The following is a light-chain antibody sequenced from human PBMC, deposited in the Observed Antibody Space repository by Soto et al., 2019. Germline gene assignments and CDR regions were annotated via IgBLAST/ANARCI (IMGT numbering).Light chain of an antibody. CDR3: QQYGSALR. CDR2: GAT. V-gene: IGKV3-20*01. Sequence: ETVLTQSPGTLSLSPGERASLSCRASSTVDSIYLAWYQQKPGQAPRLLIYGATNRATGIPDRFSGSGSGIDFTLTISRLEPEDVAVYDCQQYGSALRFGGGTKAEIK. CDR1: STVDSIY. J-gene: IGKJ4*02.